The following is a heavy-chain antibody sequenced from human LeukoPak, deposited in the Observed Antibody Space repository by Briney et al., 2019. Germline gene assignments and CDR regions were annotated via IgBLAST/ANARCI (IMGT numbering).Heavy chain of an antibody. D-gene: IGHD3-16*02. V-gene: IGHV3-7*03. CDR1: EFTFSNYW. CDR2: IKHDGSEK. CDR3: AKVAFGGIVGRDYFGY. J-gene: IGHJ4*02. Sequence: PGGSLRLSCAASEFTFSNYWMSWVRQAPGKGLEWVANIKHDGSEKYYVDSVKGRFTISRDNSKNTLYLQMNSLRAEDTAIYYCAKVAFGGIVGRDYFGYWGQGTLVTVSS.